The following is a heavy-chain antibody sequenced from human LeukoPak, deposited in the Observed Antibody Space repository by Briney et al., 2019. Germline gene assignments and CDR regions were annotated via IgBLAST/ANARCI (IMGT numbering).Heavy chain of an antibody. CDR3: ARGGGDWGFHQSDY. J-gene: IGHJ4*02. D-gene: IGHD2-21*01. CDR1: GGSFSSGSYY. Sequence: SQTLSLTCTVSGGSFSSGSYYWSWIRQPAGKGLEWIGRIYTSGSTNYNPSLKSRVTISVDTSKNQCSLKLSSVTAADTAVYYCARGGGDWGFHQSDYWGQGTLVTVSS. CDR2: IYTSGST. V-gene: IGHV4-61*02.